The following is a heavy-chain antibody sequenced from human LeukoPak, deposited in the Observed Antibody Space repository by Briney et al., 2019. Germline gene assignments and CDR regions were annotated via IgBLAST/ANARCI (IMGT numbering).Heavy chain of an antibody. V-gene: IGHV3-53*01. J-gene: IGHJ4*02. CDR1: GGTVNNNY. CDR2: IYSGGRT. CDR3: AREADFSSGQFDY. D-gene: IGHD3-3*01. Sequence: PGEPLSLSCAASGGTVNNNYRNWVRQAPGKGLGWISVIYSGGRTYNADSAEGRFTISRDNSQNTVFLQTKSLGADDTALYYCAREADFSSGQFDYWGQGTLVTVSS.